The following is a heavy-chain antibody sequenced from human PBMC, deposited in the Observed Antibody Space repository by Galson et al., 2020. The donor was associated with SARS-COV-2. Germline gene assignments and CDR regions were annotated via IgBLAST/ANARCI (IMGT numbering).Heavy chain of an antibody. J-gene: IGHJ4*02. V-gene: IGHV1-18*04. Sequence: ASVKVSCKASGYTFTSYGISWVRQAPGQGLEWMGWISAYNGNTHYAQKLQGRVTMTTDTSTSTAYMELRSLRSDDTAVYYCARDATDCSGGSCYSRPSGYWGQGTPVTVSS. CDR3: ARDATDCSGGSCYSRPSGY. CDR2: ISAYNGNT. CDR1: GYTFTSYG. D-gene: IGHD2-15*01.